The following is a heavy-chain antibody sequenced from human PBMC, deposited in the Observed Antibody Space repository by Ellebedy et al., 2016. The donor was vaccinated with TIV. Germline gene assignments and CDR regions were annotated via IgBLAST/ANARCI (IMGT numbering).Heavy chain of an antibody. CDR1: GFTFSDYW. CDR2: IKQDGSEK. CDR3: ASTGREQVDY. V-gene: IGHV3-7*03. D-gene: IGHD3-10*01. Sequence: GESLKISCAASGFTFSDYWMSWVRQAPGKGLEWVANIKQDGSEKWYVDSVKGRFTISRDNSKNTLYLQMNSLRAEDTAVYYCASTGREQVDYWGQGTLVTVSS. J-gene: IGHJ4*02.